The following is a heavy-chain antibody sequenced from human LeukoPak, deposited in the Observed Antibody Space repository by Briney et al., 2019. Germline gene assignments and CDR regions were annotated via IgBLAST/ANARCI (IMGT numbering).Heavy chain of an antibody. J-gene: IGHJ4*02. V-gene: IGHV3-23*01. CDR2: ISGSGGST. CDR1: GFTFSSYA. CDR3: AKSKRMNYDSSGYYWSY. Sequence: GGSLRLSCAASGFTFSSYAMSWVRQAPGKGLEWVSAISGSGGSTYYADSVKGRFTISRDNSKNTLYLQMNSLRAEGTAVYYCAKSKRMNYDSSGYYWSYWGQGTLVTVSS. D-gene: IGHD3-22*01.